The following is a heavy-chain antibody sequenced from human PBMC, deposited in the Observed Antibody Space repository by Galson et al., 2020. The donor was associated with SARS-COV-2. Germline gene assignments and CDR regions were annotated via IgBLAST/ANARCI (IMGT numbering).Heavy chain of an antibody. D-gene: IGHD5-12*01. CDR1: GGSISSGSYY. V-gene: IGHV4-61*02. CDR3: ARDEEMATSDAFDI. J-gene: IGHJ3*02. Sequence: SETLSLTCTVSGGSISSGSYYWSWIRQPAGKGLEWIGRIYTSGSTNYNPSLKSRVTISVDTSKNQFSLKLSSVTAADTAVYYCARDEEMATSDAFDIWGQGTMVTVSS. CDR2: IYTSGST.